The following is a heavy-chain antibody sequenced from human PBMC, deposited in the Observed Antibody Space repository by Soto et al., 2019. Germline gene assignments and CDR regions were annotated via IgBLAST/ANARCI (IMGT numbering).Heavy chain of an antibody. J-gene: IGHJ4*02. CDR2: ISGSGGST. CDR3: AKDTTRYYDSSGYLSYYFDY. CDR1: GFTFSSYA. Sequence: EVQLLESGGGLVQPGGSLRLSCAASGFTFSSYAMSWVRQAPGKGLEWVSAISGSGGSTYYADSVKGRFTISRDNSKNTLYLQMNSLRAEDTAVYYCAKDTTRYYDSSGYLSYYFDYWGQGTLVTVSS. D-gene: IGHD3-22*01. V-gene: IGHV3-23*01.